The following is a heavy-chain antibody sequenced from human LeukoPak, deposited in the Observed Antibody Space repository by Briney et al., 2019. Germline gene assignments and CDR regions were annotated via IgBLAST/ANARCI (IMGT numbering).Heavy chain of an antibody. Sequence: GGSLRLSCTASGFTFSSYPMHWVRQAPGKGLEWVSYISSSGSDIYYADSVKGRFTISRDNAKNSLYLQMNSLRAEDTAVYYCARSYYYDSSGYYYWGQGTLVTVSS. V-gene: IGHV3-21*05. CDR1: GFTFSSYP. J-gene: IGHJ4*02. CDR3: ARSYYYDSSGYYY. CDR2: ISSSGSDI. D-gene: IGHD3-22*01.